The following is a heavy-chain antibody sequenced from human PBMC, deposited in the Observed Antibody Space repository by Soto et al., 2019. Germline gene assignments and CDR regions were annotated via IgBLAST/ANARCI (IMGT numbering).Heavy chain of an antibody. Sequence: QVQLVQSGAEVKRPGSSVRVSCKASGGTFKTYANTWVRQAPGRGLEWMGGIIPLFGSANYSQNFQGRVTITADESTNTAYMELTSLRSEDTAVYYCARETGTLYFYYYGMDVWGQGTTVTVSS. CDR1: GGTFKTYA. CDR2: IIPLFGSA. V-gene: IGHV1-69*12. J-gene: IGHJ6*02. D-gene: IGHD1-1*01. CDR3: ARETGTLYFYYYGMDV.